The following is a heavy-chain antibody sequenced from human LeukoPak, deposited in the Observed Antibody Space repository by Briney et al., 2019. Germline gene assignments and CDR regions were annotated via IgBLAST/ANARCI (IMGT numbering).Heavy chain of an antibody. CDR3: ARGSSPRRPRAIDY. V-gene: IGHV1-2*02. Sequence: GASVKVSCKASGYTVTGYYMHWVRQAPGQGLEWRGWINPNSGGTNYAQKFQGRVTMTRDTSISTAYMELSRLRSDDTAVYYCARGSSPRRPRAIDYWGQGTLVTVSS. J-gene: IGHJ4*02. CDR2: INPNSGGT. D-gene: IGHD3-10*01. CDR1: GYTVTGYY.